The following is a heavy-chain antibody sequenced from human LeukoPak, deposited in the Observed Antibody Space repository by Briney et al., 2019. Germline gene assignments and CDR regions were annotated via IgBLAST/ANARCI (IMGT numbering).Heavy chain of an antibody. J-gene: IGHJ4*02. D-gene: IGHD4-17*01. CDR3: ARTVTNHGNFDY. CDR2: IWYDGSNK. CDR1: GFXFSSYG. Sequence: GGSLRLSCEASGFXFSSYGMHWVRQVPGKGLEWVAVIWYDGSNKYYADSVKGRFTISRDNSKNTLYLQMNSLRAEDTGVYYCARTVTNHGNFDYWGQGTLVTVSS. V-gene: IGHV3-33*01.